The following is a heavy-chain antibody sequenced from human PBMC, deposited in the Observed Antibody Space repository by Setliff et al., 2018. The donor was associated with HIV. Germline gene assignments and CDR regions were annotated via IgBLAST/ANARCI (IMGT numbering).Heavy chain of an antibody. J-gene: IGHJ5*02. Sequence: PSETLSLTCTVSGASISSGDSYWSWIRQSAEKGLEWIGRLYTTGSTNYNPSFKSRVTMSMDTAKNQFFLNLSSVTATDSAVYYCARLGRPYSGQGWFDPWGQGTLVTVSS. D-gene: IGHD5-12*01. CDR1: GASISSGDSY. CDR3: ARLGRPYSGQGWFDP. CDR2: LYTTGST. V-gene: IGHV4-61*02.